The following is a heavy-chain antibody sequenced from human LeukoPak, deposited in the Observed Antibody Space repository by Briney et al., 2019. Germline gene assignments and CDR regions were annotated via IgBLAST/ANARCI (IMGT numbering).Heavy chain of an antibody. CDR2: ISDSGGHT. CDR3: AKDQGSSWYYFDY. D-gene: IGHD6-13*01. V-gene: IGHV3-23*01. CDR1: GITFSSYG. J-gene: IGHJ4*02. Sequence: GGSLRLSCAASGITFSSYGMSWVRQAPGKGLEWVSAISDSGGHTYYADSVKGRFTISRDNSENTLYLQMNSLRAEDTAVYYCAKDQGSSWYYFDYWGQGTLVTVSS.